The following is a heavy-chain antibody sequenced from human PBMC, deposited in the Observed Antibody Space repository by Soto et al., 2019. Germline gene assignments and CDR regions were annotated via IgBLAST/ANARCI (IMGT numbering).Heavy chain of an antibody. J-gene: IGHJ1*01. CDR1: GGTLSSYA. D-gene: IGHD6-13*01. V-gene: IGHV1-69*13. CDR2: IIPIFGTA. CDR3: ARGRGAAAGTGYFQH. Sequence: SVKVSCKASGGTLSSYAISWVRQAPGQGLEWMGGIIPIFGTANYAQKFQGRVTITADESTSTAYMELSSLRSEDTAVYYCARGRGAAAGTGYFQHWGQGTLVTGSS.